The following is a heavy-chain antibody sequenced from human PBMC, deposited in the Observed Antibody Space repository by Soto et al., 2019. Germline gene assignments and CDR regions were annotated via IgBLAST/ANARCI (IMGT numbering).Heavy chain of an antibody. D-gene: IGHD5-12*01. CDR3: ATPGGFGMDV. J-gene: IGHJ6*02. V-gene: IGHV5-51*01. CDR2: IFPGDAET. CDR1: GYNFATHW. Sequence: GESLKISCQGSGYNFATHWIGWVRHKAGKGLEWMGIIFPGDAETIYSPSFQGHITISADKSISTAYLRWSSLKASDTGMYYCATPGGFGMDVWGQGTTVTVSS.